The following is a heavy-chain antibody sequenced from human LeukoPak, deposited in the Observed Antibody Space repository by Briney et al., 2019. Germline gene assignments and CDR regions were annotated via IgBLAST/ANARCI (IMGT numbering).Heavy chain of an antibody. J-gene: IGHJ4*02. CDR3: AKWGGHGDYGSPEDFDY. CDR1: GFTFSSYG. D-gene: IGHD4-17*01. CDR2: ISGSGGST. Sequence: PGGSLRLSCAASGFTFSSYGMSWVRQAPGKGLEWVSAISGSGGSTYYADSVKGRFTISRDNSKNTLYLQMNSLRAEDTAVYYCAKWGGHGDYGSPEDFDYWGQGTLVTVSS. V-gene: IGHV3-23*01.